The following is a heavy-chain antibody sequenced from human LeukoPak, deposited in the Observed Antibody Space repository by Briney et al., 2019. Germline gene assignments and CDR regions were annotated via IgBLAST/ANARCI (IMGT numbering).Heavy chain of an antibody. Sequence: GGSLRPSCAASGFTFSDYYMSWIRQAPGKGLEWVSYISSSGSTIYYADSVKGRYTISGDNAKNSLYLQMNSLRAEDTAVYYCARDLVMGATIYYFDYWGQGALVTVSS. J-gene: IGHJ4*02. CDR2: ISSSGSTI. D-gene: IGHD1-26*01. CDR1: GFTFSDYY. CDR3: ARDLVMGATIYYFDY. V-gene: IGHV3-11*04.